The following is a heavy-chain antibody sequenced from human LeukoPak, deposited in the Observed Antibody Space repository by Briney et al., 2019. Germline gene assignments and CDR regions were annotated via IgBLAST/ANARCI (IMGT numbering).Heavy chain of an antibody. CDR2: IFHIGVT. CDR1: GGSISSDHW. CDR3: ARGGRSAFDV. V-gene: IGHV4-4*02. J-gene: IGHJ3*01. Sequence: SGTLSLTCAVSGGSISSDHWWSWVRQPPGKGLEWIGEIFHIGVTNYKPSLKSRVSMSVDQYRHQFSLKLRAMSAADTAVYFCARGGRSAFDVWGPGTKVIVSS.